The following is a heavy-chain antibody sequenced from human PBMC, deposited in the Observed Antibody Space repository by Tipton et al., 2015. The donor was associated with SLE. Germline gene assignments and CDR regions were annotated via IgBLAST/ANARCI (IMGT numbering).Heavy chain of an antibody. J-gene: IGHJ3*02. D-gene: IGHD2/OR15-2a*01. V-gene: IGHV5-51*03. CDR1: GYSFSSYW. Sequence: QLVQSGAEVKKPGESLRISCKGSGYSFSSYWIAWVRQMPGKGLEWMGIIYPGDSDTRYSPSFQGQVTFSVGKSIITTYLQWSSLKASDTAVYYCARSSSRNIMPVDAFDIWGQGTMVTVSS. CDR2: IYPGDSDT. CDR3: ARSSSRNIMPVDAFDI.